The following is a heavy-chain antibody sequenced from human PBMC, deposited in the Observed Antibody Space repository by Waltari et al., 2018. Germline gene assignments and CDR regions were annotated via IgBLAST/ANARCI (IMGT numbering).Heavy chain of an antibody. D-gene: IGHD2-8*01. CDR3: ARDGAVSAVLRFFFDY. J-gene: IGHJ4*02. Sequence: QVQLVQSGAEVKKPGASVKVSCKASGYTFTTYYIHWVRQAPGQGLEWMGIINPSSGETRYAQKFQDRITLTSDTSSTTLYMELSSLRSEDTAVYYCARDGAVSAVLRFFFDYWGQGTLVTVSS. V-gene: IGHV1-46*01. CDR1: GYTFTTYY. CDR2: INPSSGET.